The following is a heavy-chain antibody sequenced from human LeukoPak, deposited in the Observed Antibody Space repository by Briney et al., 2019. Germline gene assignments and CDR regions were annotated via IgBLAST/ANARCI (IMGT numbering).Heavy chain of an antibody. J-gene: IGHJ3*02. Sequence: GESLKISCKGSGNSFTNYWIAWVRQMPGKGLEWMGIIYPGDSDTRYSPSFQGQVTISADKSISTAYLQWSSLKASDTAMYYCARLGGPAYYYDSSGPYDAFDIWGQGTMVTVPS. D-gene: IGHD3-22*01. CDR2: IYPGDSDT. V-gene: IGHV5-51*01. CDR1: GNSFTNYW. CDR3: ARLGGPAYYYDSSGPYDAFDI.